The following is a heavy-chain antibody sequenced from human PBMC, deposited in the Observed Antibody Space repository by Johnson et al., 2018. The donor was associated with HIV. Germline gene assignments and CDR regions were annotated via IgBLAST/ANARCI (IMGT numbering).Heavy chain of an antibody. CDR1: GFTFSNYA. V-gene: IGHV3-23*04. D-gene: IGHD6-19*01. J-gene: IGHJ3*02. CDR3: AREMGWEDAFDI. Sequence: VQLVESGGGLVQPGGSLRLSCAASGFTFSNYAMSWVRQAPGKGLEWVSGISGSGGSTYHADSVKGRFTISRDNSKNTLYLQMSSLRAEDTAVYYCAREMGWEDAFDIWGQGTMVTVSS. CDR2: ISGSGGST.